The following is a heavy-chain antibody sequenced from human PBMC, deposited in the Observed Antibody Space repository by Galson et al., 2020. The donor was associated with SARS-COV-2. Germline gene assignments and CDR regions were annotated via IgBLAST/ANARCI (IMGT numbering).Heavy chain of an antibody. CDR3: ARDPRVWFGDDDTFDI. CDR1: GFFFNDYS. CDR2: ISPNSDYV. V-gene: IGHV3-21*01. J-gene: IGHJ3*02. Sequence: GESLKISCAGSGFFFNDYSIYWVRRAPGKGLEWVSSISPNSDYVHYADSVKGRFTISRDNAVNSLYLHMNSLRAEDTAVYYCARDPRVWFGDDDTFDIWGQGTMVTVSS. D-gene: IGHD3-10*01.